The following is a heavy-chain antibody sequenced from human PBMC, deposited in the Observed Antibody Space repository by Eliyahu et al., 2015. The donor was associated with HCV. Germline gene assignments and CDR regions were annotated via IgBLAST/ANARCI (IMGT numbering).Heavy chain of an antibody. CDR2: ITGSGNGHTT. J-gene: IGHJ5*02. CDR3: AKDPRAAGPVGYWFDP. CDR1: GFXFSANS. Sequence: EEQLLQSGGGSVQSGGSLRLSCAASGFXFSANSMSWVRQAPGKRLGWVSHITGSGNGHTTYYADSVEGRFTISRDNSKNTVYLQMNDLRAEDTAVYYCAKDPRAAGPVGYWFDPWGQGTLVTVS. V-gene: IGHV3-23*01. D-gene: IGHD6-19*01.